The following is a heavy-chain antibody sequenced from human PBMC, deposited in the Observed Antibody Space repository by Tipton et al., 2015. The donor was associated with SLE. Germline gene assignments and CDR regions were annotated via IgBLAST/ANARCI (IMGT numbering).Heavy chain of an antibody. CDR1: GFTFKTFP. Sequence: SLRLSCAASGFTFKTFPMSWVRQAPGKGLEWVSSISGSGGSTYNADSVKGRFTVSRDNSQNTLYLQMNSLRAEDTAVYYCAKLSGTVPVDYWGRGTLVTVSS. CDR2: ISGSGGST. V-gene: IGHV3-23*01. CDR3: AKLSGTVPVDY. D-gene: IGHD1-14*01. J-gene: IGHJ4*02.